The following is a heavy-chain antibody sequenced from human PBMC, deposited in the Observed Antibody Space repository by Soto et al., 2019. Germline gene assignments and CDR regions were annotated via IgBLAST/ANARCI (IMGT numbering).Heavy chain of an antibody. CDR2: IYPGDSDT. V-gene: IGHV5-51*01. CDR3: ARSRRGAYSSGWYSPSGYYNYGIDV. CDR1: GYSFSTYW. D-gene: IGHD6-19*01. Sequence: GESLKISCKASGYSFSTYWIGWVRQMPGKSLEWMGIIYPGDSDTKYSQSLQGRVTISADPSISTAYLQWTSLKASDTAMYYCARSRRGAYSSGWYSPSGYYNYGIDVWGQGTKVTVSS. J-gene: IGHJ6*02.